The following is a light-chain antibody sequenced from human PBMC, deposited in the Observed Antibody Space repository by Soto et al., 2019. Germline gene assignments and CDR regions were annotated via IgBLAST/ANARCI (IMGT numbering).Light chain of an antibody. CDR3: QHYGSSPRIT. V-gene: IGKV3-20*01. J-gene: IGKJ5*01. CDR1: QSVRYDY. CDR2: DAS. Sequence: EIVLTQSPATLSLSPGERATLSCRASQSVRYDYLAWYRQIPGQPPSLLIYDASTRAPGIPDRFSGSGSGTDFTLTIGRLEPEDFAVYYCQHYGSSPRITFGLGTRLEIK.